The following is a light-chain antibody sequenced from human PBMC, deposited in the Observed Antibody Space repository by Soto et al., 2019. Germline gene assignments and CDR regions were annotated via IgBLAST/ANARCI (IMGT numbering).Light chain of an antibody. CDR2: GAS. CDR1: QSVSSSY. Sequence: EIVLTQSPGTLSLSPGERATLSCRVSQSVSSSYLVWYQQKPGQAPTLLIYGASTRATGIPDRFSGSGSGTDFTLTISRLEPEDFAVYYCQQYGNSPWTFGQGTKVEI. V-gene: IGKV3-20*01. J-gene: IGKJ1*01. CDR3: QQYGNSPWT.